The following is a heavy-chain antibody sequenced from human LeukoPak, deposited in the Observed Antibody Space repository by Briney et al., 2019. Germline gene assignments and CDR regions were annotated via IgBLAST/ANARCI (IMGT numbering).Heavy chain of an antibody. CDR1: GFTFYNYA. CDR3: ARDHYDSSH. Sequence: PGGSLRLSCAASGFTFYNYAMSWVLQAPGKGLEWVSAIRGSGGSTYYADSVKGRFTISRDNAKNSLYLQMNSLRAEDTAVYYCARDHYDSSHWGQGTLVTVSS. V-gene: IGHV3-23*01. CDR2: IRGSGGST. D-gene: IGHD3-22*01. J-gene: IGHJ4*02.